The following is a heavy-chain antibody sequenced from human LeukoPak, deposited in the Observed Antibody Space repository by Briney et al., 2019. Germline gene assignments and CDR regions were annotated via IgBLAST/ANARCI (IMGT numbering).Heavy chain of an antibody. V-gene: IGHV5-51*01. CDR2: IYPGDSDT. CDR3: ARLGQLVRSGRAVNWFDP. D-gene: IGHD6-6*01. CDR1: GYSFTSYW. J-gene: IGHJ5*02. Sequence: GESLKISCKGSGYSFTSYWIGWVRQMPGKGLEWMGIIYPGDSDTRYSPSFQGQVTISADKSISTAYLQWSSLKASDTAMYYCARLGQLVRSGRAVNWFDPWGQGTLVTVSS.